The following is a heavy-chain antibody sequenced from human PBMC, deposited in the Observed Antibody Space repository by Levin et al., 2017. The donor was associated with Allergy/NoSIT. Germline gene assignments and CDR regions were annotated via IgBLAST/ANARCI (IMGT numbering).Heavy chain of an antibody. CDR3: VRQYAYSPKFDAFDV. CDR2: ITGSGSTT. Sequence: PGGSLRLSCVGSGFTFSSYEMNWVRQAPGKGLEWVSYITGSGSTTYYGDSVKGFITTSRDNAKNSLYLEMHNLGTEDTAVYYCVRQYAYSPKFDAFDVWGQGTLVTVSS. J-gene: IGHJ3*01. D-gene: IGHD4-11*01. V-gene: IGHV3-48*03. CDR1: GFTFSSYE.